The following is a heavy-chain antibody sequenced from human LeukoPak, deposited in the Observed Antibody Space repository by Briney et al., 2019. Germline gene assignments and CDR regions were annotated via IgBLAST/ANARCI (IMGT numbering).Heavy chain of an antibody. CDR2: IYYNGST. Sequence: PSETLFLTCTVSGGSLSSSSYYWGWIRQPPGKGLEWVGTIYYNGSTYYNPSLKSRVTISVDTSKNQFSLKLSSVTAADTAVYYCARHRYGYYDAFDIWGQGTMVTVSS. CDR1: GGSLSSSSYY. D-gene: IGHD4-17*01. J-gene: IGHJ3*02. CDR3: ARHRYGYYDAFDI. V-gene: IGHV4-39*01.